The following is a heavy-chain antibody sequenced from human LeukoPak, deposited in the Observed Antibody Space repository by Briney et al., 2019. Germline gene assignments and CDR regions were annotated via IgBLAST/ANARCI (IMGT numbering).Heavy chain of an antibody. CDR2: INAGNGNT. CDR3: ARAIVGATDANGFDI. Sequence: GASVKVSCKASGYTFTSYAMHWVRQAPGQRLEWMGWINAGNGNTKYSQKLQGRVTITRDTSASTAYMELSSLRSEDTAVYYCARAIVGATDANGFDIWGQGTMVTVSS. J-gene: IGHJ3*02. D-gene: IGHD1-26*01. V-gene: IGHV1-3*01. CDR1: GYTFTSYA.